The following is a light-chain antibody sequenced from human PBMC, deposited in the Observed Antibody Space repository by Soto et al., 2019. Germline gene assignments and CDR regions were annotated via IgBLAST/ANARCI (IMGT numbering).Light chain of an antibody. V-gene: IGKV1-5*03. CDR3: QKYTSYPWA. J-gene: IGKJ1*01. CDR2: KAS. Sequence: DIQMTQSPSTLSASVGDRVTITCRASQSISSWLAWYQQKPGKAPKLLIYKASSLESGVPSRFSGSGSGTEFTLTISSLQPVDYATAYSQKYTSYPWAFGQVTE. CDR1: QSISSW.